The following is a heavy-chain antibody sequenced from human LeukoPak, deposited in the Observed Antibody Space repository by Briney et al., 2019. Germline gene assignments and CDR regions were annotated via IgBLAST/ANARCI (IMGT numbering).Heavy chain of an antibody. CDR1: GYTFTSYY. CDR2: INPSGGST. D-gene: IGHD3-22*01. Sequence: ASVKVSCKASGYTFTSYYMHWVRQAPGQGLEWMGIINPSGGSTSYAQKFQGRVTMTTDTSTSTAYMELRSLRSDDTAVYYCARGGYYDSSGYYYEGYFDYWGQGTLVTVSS. CDR3: ARGGYYDSSGYYYEGYFDY. J-gene: IGHJ4*02. V-gene: IGHV1-46*01.